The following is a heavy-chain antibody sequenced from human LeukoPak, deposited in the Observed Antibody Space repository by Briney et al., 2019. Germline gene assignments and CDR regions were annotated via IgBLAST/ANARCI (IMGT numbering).Heavy chain of an antibody. V-gene: IGHV4-59*08. D-gene: IGHD5-12*01. J-gene: IGHJ4*02. CDR2: IYYSGST. CDR1: GGSISSYY. Sequence: SSETLSLTCTVSGGSISSYYWCWIRQPPGEGLEWIGYIYYSGSTNYNPSLKSRVTISVDTAKNQISLKLSSVTAADTAVYYCARQIGGYDREDYFDYWGQGTLVTVSS. CDR3: ARQIGGYDREDYFDY.